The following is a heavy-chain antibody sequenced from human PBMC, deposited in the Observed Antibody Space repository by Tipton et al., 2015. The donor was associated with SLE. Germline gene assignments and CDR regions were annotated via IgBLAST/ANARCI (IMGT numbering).Heavy chain of an antibody. D-gene: IGHD3-16*01. J-gene: IGHJ5*02. V-gene: IGHV3-11*01. CDR2: ITSSGGAT. Sequence: SLRLSCAASGFTVSSNYMIWVRQAPGKGLEWIGYITSSGGATYNVDSVKGRFTISRDNAKNSLFLQLNSLRVEDTATYYCARGGGLFDWFDPWGQGTLVTVSS. CDR3: ARGGGLFDWFDP. CDR1: GFTVSSNY.